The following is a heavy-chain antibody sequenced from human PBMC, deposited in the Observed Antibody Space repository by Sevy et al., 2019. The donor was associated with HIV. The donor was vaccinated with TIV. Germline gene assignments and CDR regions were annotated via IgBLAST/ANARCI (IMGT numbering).Heavy chain of an antibody. D-gene: IGHD5-18*01. CDR2: SSPSGVTK. CDR1: GFRFSDFY. CDR3: ARGMGWIQTWLPDY. Sequence: GGSLRPSCETSGFRFSDFYMSWIRLAPGKGLECVAYSSPSGVTKYYGDSVKGRFTISRDFAKNSLSLQMNSLKAEDTAVYYCARGMGWIQTWLPDYWGQGTLVTVSS. V-gene: IGHV3-11*01. J-gene: IGHJ4*02.